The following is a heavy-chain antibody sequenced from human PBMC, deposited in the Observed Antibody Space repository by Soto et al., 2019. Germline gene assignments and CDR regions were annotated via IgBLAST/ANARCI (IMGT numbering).Heavy chain of an antibody. CDR1: GFTFSSYW. D-gene: IGHD3-10*01. V-gene: IGHV3-7*01. J-gene: IGHJ4*02. CDR2: IKQDGSEK. Sequence: GGSLRLSCAASGFTFSSYWMSWVRQAPGKGLEWVANIKQDGSEKYYVDSVKGRFTISRDNAKNSLYLQMNSLRAEDTAVYYCAREGSMVRGVIITRMFDYWGQGTLVTVSS. CDR3: AREGSMVRGVIITRMFDY.